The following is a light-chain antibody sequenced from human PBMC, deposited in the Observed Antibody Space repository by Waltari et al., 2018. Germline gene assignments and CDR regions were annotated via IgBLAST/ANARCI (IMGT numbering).Light chain of an antibody. CDR2: AAS. CDR3: QQSYSTSWT. J-gene: IGKJ1*01. Sequence: DIQMTQSPSSLSASVGDRVTITCRASQSISSYLNWYQQKPGKAPKLLIYAASSLQSGVPSRFSCSGSGTDFTLTISSLQPEDFATYYCQQSYSTSWTFGQGTKVESK. V-gene: IGKV1-39*01. CDR1: QSISSY.